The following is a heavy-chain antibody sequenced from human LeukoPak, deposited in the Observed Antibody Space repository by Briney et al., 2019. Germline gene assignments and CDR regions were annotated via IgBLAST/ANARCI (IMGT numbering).Heavy chain of an antibody. V-gene: IGHV3-74*01. Sequence: GGSLRLSCAASGFTFSSYWMHWVRQAPGKGLVWVSRINSDGISTSYPDPVKGRFTISRDNAKNTLYLQMNSLRAEDTAVYYCARGRDGYSDYWGQGTLVTVSS. CDR2: INSDGIST. D-gene: IGHD5-24*01. J-gene: IGHJ4*02. CDR3: ARGRDGYSDY. CDR1: GFTFSSYW.